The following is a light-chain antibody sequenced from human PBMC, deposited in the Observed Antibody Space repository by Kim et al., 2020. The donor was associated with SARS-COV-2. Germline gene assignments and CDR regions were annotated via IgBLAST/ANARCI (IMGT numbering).Light chain of an antibody. Sequence: ASVGDRGTITCRASQNIRNLLAWCQQKPGKAPKLLIYEASSLASGVPSRFSGSGSGTEFTLTINSLQPDDFATYYCQHYDSYPLTFGGGTKVDIK. CDR2: EAS. CDR3: QHYDSYPLT. CDR1: QNIRNL. V-gene: IGKV1-5*03. J-gene: IGKJ4*01.